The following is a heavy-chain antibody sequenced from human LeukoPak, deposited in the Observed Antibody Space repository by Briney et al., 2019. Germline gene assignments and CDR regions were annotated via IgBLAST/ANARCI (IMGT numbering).Heavy chain of an antibody. CDR3: ARGMNSSSWYEDWFDP. J-gene: IGHJ5*02. Sequence: ASVKVSCKASGYTFTEYYMHWVRQAPGQGLEWMGWINPNSGGTNYAQKFQGRVTMTRDTSISTAYMELSRLRSDDTAVYYCARGMNSSSWYEDWFDPWGQGTLVTVSS. V-gene: IGHV1-2*02. D-gene: IGHD6-13*01. CDR1: GYTFTEYY. CDR2: INPNSGGT.